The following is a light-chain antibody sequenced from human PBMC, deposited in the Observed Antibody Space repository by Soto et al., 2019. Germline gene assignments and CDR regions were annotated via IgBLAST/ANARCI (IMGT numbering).Light chain of an antibody. CDR1: QTVDSIN. J-gene: IGKJ2*01. CDR3: QQYGASPYT. Sequence: EIVLTQSPGTLSLSPGERATLSCRASQTVDSINLAWYQQKPGQAPRLLIYGASSWASGVPARFSGRGSGTGFTLTISRLEPADSAVYYCQQYGASPYTFGQGTKLEIK. V-gene: IGKV3-20*01. CDR2: GAS.